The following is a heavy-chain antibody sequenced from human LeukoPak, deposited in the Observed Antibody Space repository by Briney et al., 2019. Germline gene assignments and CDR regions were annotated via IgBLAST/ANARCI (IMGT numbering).Heavy chain of an antibody. CDR3: AKYPGIVVVTGAFDI. Sequence: GGSLRLSCAASGFTFSSYAMSWVRQARGKGLEWVSAISGSGGSTYYADSVKGRFTISRDNSKSTLYLQMNSLRAEDTAVYYCAKYPGIVVVTGAFDIWGQGTMVTVSS. V-gene: IGHV3-23*01. CDR2: ISGSGGST. CDR1: GFTFSSYA. J-gene: IGHJ3*02. D-gene: IGHD3-22*01.